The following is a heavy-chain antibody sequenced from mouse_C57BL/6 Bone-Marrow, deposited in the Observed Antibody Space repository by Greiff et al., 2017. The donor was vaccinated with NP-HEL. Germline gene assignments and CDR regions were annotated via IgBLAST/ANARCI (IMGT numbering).Heavy chain of an antibody. V-gene: IGHV1-77*01. CDR1: GYTFTDYY. D-gene: IGHD1-1*01. CDR3: ARSPLTTVVASDFDV. CDR2: LGPGSGST. J-gene: IGHJ1*03. Sequence: QVQLQQSGAELVKPGASVKISCKASGYTFTDYYINWVKQRPGQGLEWIGKLGPGSGSTYYNEKFKGKATLTADKSSSTAYMQLSSLTSEDSAVYFCARSPLTTVVASDFDVWGTGTTVTVSS.